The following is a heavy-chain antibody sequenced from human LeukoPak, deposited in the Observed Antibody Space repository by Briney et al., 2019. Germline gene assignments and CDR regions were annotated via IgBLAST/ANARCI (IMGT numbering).Heavy chain of an antibody. D-gene: IGHD6-13*01. V-gene: IGHV3-33*01. Sequence: SGRSLRLSCAASGFTFSSYGVHWVRQAPGKGLEWVAVIWYDGSNKYYADSVKGRFTISRDNSKNTLYLQMNSLRAEDTAVYYCARERGAAAGTLQFYYYYGMDVWGQGTTVTVSS. CDR3: ARERGAAAGTLQFYYYYGMDV. CDR1: GFTFSSYG. J-gene: IGHJ6*02. CDR2: IWYDGSNK.